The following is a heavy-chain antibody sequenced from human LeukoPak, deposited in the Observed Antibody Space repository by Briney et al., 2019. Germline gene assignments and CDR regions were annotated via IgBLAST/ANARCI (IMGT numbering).Heavy chain of an antibody. CDR1: GYIFTSYL. J-gene: IGHJ5*02. V-gene: IGHV5-51*01. Sequence: GESPMISCKGIGYIFTSYLIGWVRQMPRKGMELMGVIYPGDSRTRYNQFLQGQVTISVDKSISTAYLEWVSLRASDTAMYYCACREFTTTWSYPCGQGSLVTVSS. D-gene: IGHD3-10*01. CDR2: IYPGDSRT. CDR3: ACREFTTTWSYP.